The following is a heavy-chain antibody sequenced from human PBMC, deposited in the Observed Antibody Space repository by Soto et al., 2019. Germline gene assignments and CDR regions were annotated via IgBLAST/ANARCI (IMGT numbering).Heavy chain of an antibody. J-gene: IGHJ4*02. D-gene: IGHD5-18*01. CDR2: IYYSGTN. V-gene: IGHV4-59*08. CDR1: GASISRYY. Sequence: QVQLQESGPGLVKPSETLSLTCTVSGASISRYYWSWIRQPPGKGLEWIGYIYYSGTNNYNPSLKSRVTISVDTSKTQLPLKLRSVTAAGTAVYYCARRYGYSFDYWGQGTLVTVSS. CDR3: ARRYGYSFDY.